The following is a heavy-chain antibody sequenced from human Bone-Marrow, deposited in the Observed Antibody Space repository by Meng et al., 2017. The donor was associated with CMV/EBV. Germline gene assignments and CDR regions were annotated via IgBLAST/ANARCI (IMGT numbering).Heavy chain of an antibody. J-gene: IGHJ3*01. CDR2: ISGSGGGT. V-gene: IGHV3-23*01. Sequence: GESLKISCPGTGFILKSYAMSWVRQAPGKGLEWISDISGSGGGTYYADSVKGRFTISRDNSKNALYLQMNNLRAEDTALYFCAKDGYSQRLDAYDVWGQGTMVTVSS. CDR3: AKDGYSQRLDAYDV. CDR1: GFILKSYA. D-gene: IGHD5-24*01.